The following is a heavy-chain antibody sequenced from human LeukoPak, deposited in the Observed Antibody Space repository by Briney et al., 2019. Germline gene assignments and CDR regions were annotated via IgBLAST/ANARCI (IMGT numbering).Heavy chain of an antibody. CDR1: GGSINGYY. D-gene: IGHD6-13*01. J-gene: IGHJ5*02. Sequence: TPSETLSLTCTASGGSINGYYWSWIRQPAGKGLEWIGRIYNSESINYNPSLKSRVTMSIDTSKSQFSLKLNSVTAADTAVYYCARDRSSSYTRDWFDPWGQGALVTVSS. V-gene: IGHV4-4*07. CDR2: IYNSESI. CDR3: ARDRSSSYTRDWFDP.